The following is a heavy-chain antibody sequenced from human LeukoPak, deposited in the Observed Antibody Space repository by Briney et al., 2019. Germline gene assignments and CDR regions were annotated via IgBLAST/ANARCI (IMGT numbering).Heavy chain of an antibody. CDR2: ISAYNGNT. CDR3: AGDYYDSSGYYEVGY. J-gene: IGHJ4*02. V-gene: IGHV1-18*01. D-gene: IGHD3-22*01. Sequence: ASVKVSCKASGYTFTSYGISWVRQAPGQGLEWMGWISAYNGNTNYAQKLQGRVTMTTDTSTSTAYMELRSLRSDDTAVYYCAGDYYDSSGYYEVGYWGQGTLVTVSS. CDR1: GYTFTSYG.